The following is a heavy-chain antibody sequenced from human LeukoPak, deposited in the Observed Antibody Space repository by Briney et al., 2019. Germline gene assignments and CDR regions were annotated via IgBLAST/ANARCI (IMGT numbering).Heavy chain of an antibody. CDR2: ISSSSSYI. CDR1: GFTFSSYS. V-gene: IGHV3-21*04. D-gene: IGHD1-26*01. J-gene: IGHJ4*02. Sequence: PGGSLRPSCAASGFTFSSYSMNWVRQAPGKGLEWVSSISSSSSYIYYADSVKGRFTISRDNAKSSLYLQMNSLRAEDTAIYYCAKEYTGTFSPFPSYFDNWGQGTLVTVSS. CDR3: AKEYTGTFSPFPSYFDN.